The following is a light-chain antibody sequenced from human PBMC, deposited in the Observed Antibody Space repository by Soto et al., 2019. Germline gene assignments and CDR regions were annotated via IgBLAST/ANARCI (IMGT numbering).Light chain of an antibody. Sequence: DIQMTQSPSTLSASVGDRVIITCRASQTISSWLAWYQQKPGKAPKLLIYKASSLQSGVPSRFSGTGSGTDFTLTISNLQPGDFATYYCQQSYSTPITFGQGTKVDIK. CDR3: QQSYSTPIT. V-gene: IGKV1-5*03. CDR1: QTISSW. CDR2: KAS. J-gene: IGKJ1*01.